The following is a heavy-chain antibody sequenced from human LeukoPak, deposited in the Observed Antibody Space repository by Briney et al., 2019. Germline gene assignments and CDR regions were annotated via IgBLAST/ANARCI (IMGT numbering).Heavy chain of an antibody. D-gene: IGHD3-9*01. CDR3: ARILTGYKGPYYMDV. CDR1: GGSISSSSYY. Sequence: SETLSLTCTVSGGSISSSSYYWSWIRQPAGKGLEWIGRIYTSGSTNYNPSLKSRVTMSVDTSKNQFSPKLSSVTAADTAVYYCARILTGYKGPYYMDVWGKGTTVTISS. J-gene: IGHJ6*03. CDR2: IYTSGST. V-gene: IGHV4-61*02.